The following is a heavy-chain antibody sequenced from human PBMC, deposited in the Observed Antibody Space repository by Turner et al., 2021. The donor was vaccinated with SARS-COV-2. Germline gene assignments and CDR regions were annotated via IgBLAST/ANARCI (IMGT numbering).Heavy chain of an antibody. CDR1: GFTFSSYS. CDR2: ISSSSSYI. Sequence: EVQLVESGGDLVKPGGSLRLSCAASGFTFSSYSMNWVRQAPGKGLEWVSFISSSSSYIYYADSVKGRFTISRDNAKNSLYLQMNSLRAEDTAVYYCARELAGRFGGATEIDYWGQGTLVTVSS. CDR3: ARELAGRFGGATEIDY. V-gene: IGHV3-21*01. D-gene: IGHD1-26*01. J-gene: IGHJ4*02.